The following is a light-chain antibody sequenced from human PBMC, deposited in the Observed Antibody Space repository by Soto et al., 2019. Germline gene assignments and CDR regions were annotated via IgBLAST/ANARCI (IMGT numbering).Light chain of an antibody. CDR3: QQYGSSPLT. CDR1: QSVNSNY. CDR2: GAS. J-gene: IGKJ4*01. Sequence: EIVLTQSPGTLSLSPGERGTLSCRASQSVNSNYLAWYQQKPGQAPRLLIYGASDRATGTPDRFSGSGFGAQFTLTISGLEPEDFAVYFCQQYGSSPLTFGGGTKVDI. V-gene: IGKV3-20*01.